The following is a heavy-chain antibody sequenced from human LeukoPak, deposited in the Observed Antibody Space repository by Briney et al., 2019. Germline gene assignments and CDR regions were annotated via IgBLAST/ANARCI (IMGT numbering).Heavy chain of an antibody. CDR1: GYTFTNYH. CDR3: ARTTSMTASGYDY. D-gene: IGHD2-21*02. Sequence: ASVKVCCKASGYTFTNYHINWVRQASGQGLEWMTWINPDTGDTGYARKFQDRVTITTDTSISTAYMELSSLSSEDTAVYFCARTTSMTASGYDYWGQGTLFTVSS. CDR2: INPDTGDT. V-gene: IGHV1-8*03. J-gene: IGHJ4*02.